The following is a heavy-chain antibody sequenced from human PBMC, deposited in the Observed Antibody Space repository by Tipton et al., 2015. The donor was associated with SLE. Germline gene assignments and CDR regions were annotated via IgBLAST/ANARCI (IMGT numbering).Heavy chain of an antibody. CDR2: IYYSGST. CDR3: ARVTRNYGVCDY. Sequence: TLSLTCTVSGGSISSYYWSWIRQHPGKGLEWIGYIYYSGSTYYNPSLKSRVTISVDTSKNQFSLKLSSVTAADTAVYYCARVTRNYGVCDYWGQGTLVTVSS. V-gene: IGHV4-31*03. J-gene: IGHJ4*02. CDR1: GGSISSYY. D-gene: IGHD3-10*01.